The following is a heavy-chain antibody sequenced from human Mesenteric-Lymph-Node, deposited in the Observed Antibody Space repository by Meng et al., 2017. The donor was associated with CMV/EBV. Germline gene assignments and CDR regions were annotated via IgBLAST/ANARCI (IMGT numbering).Heavy chain of an antibody. CDR2: IYYSGST. CDR1: GVSISSSRYY. Sequence: QLQLQESGPGLVKPSETLSLTCTVSGVSISSSRYYWGWIRQPPGKGLEWIGRIYYSGSTYYNPSLKSRVTISVDTSKNQFSLKLSSVTAADTAVYYCARDGDYYDSSGYNPFDYWGQGTLVTVSS. CDR3: ARDGDYYDSSGYNPFDY. D-gene: IGHD3-22*01. J-gene: IGHJ4*02. V-gene: IGHV4-39*07.